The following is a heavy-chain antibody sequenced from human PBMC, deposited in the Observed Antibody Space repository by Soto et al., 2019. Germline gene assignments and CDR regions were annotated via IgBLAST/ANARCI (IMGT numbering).Heavy chain of an antibody. D-gene: IGHD5-18*01. V-gene: IGHV5-51*01. J-gene: IGHJ4*02. Sequence: EFLTISFAAAGYSFSDYWIGLVRQMPGKGLEWMGIMYPGDSDTRYSPSFQGQVTISADKSISTAYLQWSSLKASDTAMYYCDRATPGRNGYNRFDYWGQGTLVTVYS. CDR3: DRATPGRNGYNRFDY. CDR1: GYSFSDYW. CDR2: MYPGDSDT.